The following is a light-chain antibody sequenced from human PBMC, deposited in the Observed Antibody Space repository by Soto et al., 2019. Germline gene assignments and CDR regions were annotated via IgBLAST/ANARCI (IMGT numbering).Light chain of an antibody. J-gene: IGLJ3*02. V-gene: IGLV1-40*01. CDR2: GNS. CDR3: QSYDSSLSGPRV. CDR1: SSNIGAGYD. Sequence: QSVLTQPPSVSGAPGQRVTISCTGSSSNIGAGYDVHWYQQLPGTAPKLLIYGNSNRPSGVPDRFSGSKSGTSASLAITGLRAEDGAHYYCQSYDSSLSGPRVFGGGTKLTVL.